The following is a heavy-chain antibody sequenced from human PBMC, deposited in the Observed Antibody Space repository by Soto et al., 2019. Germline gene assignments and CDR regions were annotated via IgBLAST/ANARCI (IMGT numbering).Heavy chain of an antibody. D-gene: IGHD3-10*01. CDR1: GFTVSNNY. Sequence: EVQLVESGGGLIQPGGSLRLSCAVSGFTVSNNYMSWVRQAPGKGLEGVSVIYSGGYTAYGDSVKGRFTISRDNSKNTLYLQSNSGGADGTAVVSGGAPPGGGGYWGQGTLVTVSS. V-gene: IGHV3-53*01. CDR2: IYSGGYT. CDR3: GAPPGGGGY. J-gene: IGHJ4*02.